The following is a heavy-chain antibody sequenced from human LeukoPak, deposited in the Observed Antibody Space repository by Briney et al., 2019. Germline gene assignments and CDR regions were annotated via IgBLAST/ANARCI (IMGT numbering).Heavy chain of an antibody. V-gene: IGHV4-4*07. D-gene: IGHD1-20*01. CDR2: IYTSGST. Sequence: SETLSLTCTVSGVSISSYYWSWVRQPAGKGLEWIGRIYTSGSTNYNPSLKSRVTMSVDTSKNQFSLKLSSVTTADTAVYYCARASYYNFYYYYYYMDVWGKGTTVTISS. CDR3: ARASYYNFYYYYYYMDV. CDR1: GVSISSYY. J-gene: IGHJ6*03.